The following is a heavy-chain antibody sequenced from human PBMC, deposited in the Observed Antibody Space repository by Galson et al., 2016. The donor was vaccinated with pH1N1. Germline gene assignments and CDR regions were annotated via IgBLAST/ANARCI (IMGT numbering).Heavy chain of an antibody. V-gene: IGHV1-46*01. CDR3: IRDLGRPRDY. J-gene: IGHJ4*02. CDR2: IDPSNGGT. CDR1: GYTFTREY. D-gene: IGHD7-27*01. Sequence: SVKVSCKASGYTFTREYIHWMRQAPGQGLEWMGVIDPSNGGTTYSQKFQGLVTMTRDTSTNTVYMELGWLTSEDTAVYSCIRDLGRPRDYWGQGTLVTVSS.